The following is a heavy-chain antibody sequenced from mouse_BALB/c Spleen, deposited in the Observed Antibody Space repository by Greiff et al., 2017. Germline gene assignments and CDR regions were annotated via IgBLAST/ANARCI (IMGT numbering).Heavy chain of an antibody. CDR1: GFTFSSFG. D-gene: IGHD2-14*01. CDR2: ISSGSSTI. Sequence: EVMLVESGGGLVQPGGSRKLSCAASGFTFSSFGMHWVRQAPEKGLEWVAYISSGSSTIYYADTVKGRFTISRDNPKNTLFLQMTSLRSEDTAMYYCARSGYRYGYFDYWGQGTTLTVSS. V-gene: IGHV5-17*02. J-gene: IGHJ2*01. CDR3: ARSGYRYGYFDY.